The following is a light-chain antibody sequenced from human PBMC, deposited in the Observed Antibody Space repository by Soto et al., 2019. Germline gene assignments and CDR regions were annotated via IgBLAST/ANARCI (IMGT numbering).Light chain of an antibody. Sequence: DFQVTQAPSSLSASVRERVTITCLASQSISSYLNWYQQKPGKAPKLLIYAASSLQSGVPSRFSGSGSGTDFTLTISSLQPEDFATYYCQQSYSTPITFGQGGRLEI. CDR3: QQSYSTPIT. CDR2: AAS. V-gene: IGKV1-39*01. CDR1: QSISSY. J-gene: IGKJ5*01.